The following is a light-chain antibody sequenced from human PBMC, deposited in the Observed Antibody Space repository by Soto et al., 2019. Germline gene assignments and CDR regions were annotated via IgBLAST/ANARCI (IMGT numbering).Light chain of an antibody. V-gene: IGKV3-11*01. CDR3: QQRSNWPT. J-gene: IGKJ5*01. CDR2: DAS. Sequence: DIVLTQSPATLSLSPGERATLSCRASQSVSSYLAWYQQKPGQAPRLLIYDASNRATGIPSRFSGSGSGTELTLSISSLEHEDSAVYYWQQRSNWPTFGQGTRLEIK. CDR1: QSVSSY.